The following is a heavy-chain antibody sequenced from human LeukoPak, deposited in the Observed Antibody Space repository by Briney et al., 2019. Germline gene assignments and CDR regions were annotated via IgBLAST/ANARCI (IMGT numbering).Heavy chain of an antibody. CDR3: ARDRGSYGHYYFDY. CDR2: IKQDGSEK. CDR1: GFTFSSYW. V-gene: IGHV3-7*03. J-gene: IGHJ4*02. Sequence: GGSLRLSCAASGFTFSSYWMSWVHQAPGKGLEWVANIKQDGSEKYYVDSVKGRFTISRDNAKNSLYLQMNSLRAEDTAVYYCARDRGSYGHYYFDYWGQGTLVTVSS. D-gene: IGHD1-26*01.